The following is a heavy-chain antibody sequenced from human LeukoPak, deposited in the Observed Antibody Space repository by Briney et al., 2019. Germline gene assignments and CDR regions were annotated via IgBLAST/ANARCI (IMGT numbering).Heavy chain of an antibody. CDR2: INSDGSTT. J-gene: IGHJ5*01. V-gene: IGHV3-74*01. CDR3: ARGGSSSWYGS. CDR1: GFTFSSYW. Sequence: GWSLRLSCAASGFTFSSYWMHWVRQAPGKGLVWVSRINSDGSTTSHADSVKGRFTISRDNAKNTLFPQMNSLRAEGTAVYYCARGGSSSWYGSWGQGTLVTVSS. D-gene: IGHD6-13*01.